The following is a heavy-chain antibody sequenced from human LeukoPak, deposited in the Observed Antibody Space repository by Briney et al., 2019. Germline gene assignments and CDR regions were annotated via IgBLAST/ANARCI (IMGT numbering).Heavy chain of an antibody. J-gene: IGHJ4*02. CDR1: GYTFTSYY. CDR2: INPSGGST. Sequence: ASVKVSCKASGYTFTSYYMHWVRQAPGQGLEWMGIINPSGGSTSYAQKFQGRVTMTRDTSTSTVYMELSSLRSEDTAVYYCARDFLGGSSGWYLRDYWGQGTLVTVSS. CDR3: ARDFLGGSSGWYLRDY. V-gene: IGHV1-46*01. D-gene: IGHD6-19*01.